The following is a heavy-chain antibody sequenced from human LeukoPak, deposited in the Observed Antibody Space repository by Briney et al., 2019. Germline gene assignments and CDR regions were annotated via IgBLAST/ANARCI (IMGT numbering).Heavy chain of an antibody. J-gene: IGHJ6*02. Sequence: GGSLRLSCAASGFTFSGSAMHWVRQASGKGLEWVGRIRSKANSYATAYAASVKGRFTISRDDSKNTAYLQMNSLKTEDTAVYYCTRRLELERRPASVVRYYGMDVWGQGATVTVSS. CDR3: TRRLELERRPASVVRYYGMDV. V-gene: IGHV3-73*01. CDR1: GFTFSGSA. CDR2: IRSKANSYAT. D-gene: IGHD1-1*01.